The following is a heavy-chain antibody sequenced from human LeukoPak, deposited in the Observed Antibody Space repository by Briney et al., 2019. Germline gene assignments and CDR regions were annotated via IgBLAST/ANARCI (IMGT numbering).Heavy chain of an antibody. CDR1: GFTVSSNF. D-gene: IGHD3-10*01. CDR2: IYGGGST. V-gene: IGHV3-53*01. J-gene: IGHJ6*02. CDR3: ARDLGVSGSGRGMDV. Sequence: PGGSQRLSCAASGFTVSSNFTSWVRQAPGKGLEWVSVIYGGGSTYYADSVKGRFTISRDTSKNMLYLQMNSLRAEDTAVYYCARDLGVSGSGRGMDVWGQGTTVTVSS.